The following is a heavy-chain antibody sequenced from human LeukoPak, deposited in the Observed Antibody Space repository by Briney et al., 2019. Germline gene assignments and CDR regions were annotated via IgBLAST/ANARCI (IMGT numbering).Heavy chain of an antibody. CDR1: DGSISSSIYY. Sequence: PSETLSLTCTVSDGSISSSIYYWGWIRQPPGKGLEWIGSIYSSGGTYYNPSLKSRVTISVDTSKNQFSLKLTSVTAADTAMYYCAGGYGDYDVYHYWGQGTLVTVSS. D-gene: IGHD5-12*01. CDR2: IYSSGGT. V-gene: IGHV4-39*01. J-gene: IGHJ4*02. CDR3: AGGYGDYDVYHY.